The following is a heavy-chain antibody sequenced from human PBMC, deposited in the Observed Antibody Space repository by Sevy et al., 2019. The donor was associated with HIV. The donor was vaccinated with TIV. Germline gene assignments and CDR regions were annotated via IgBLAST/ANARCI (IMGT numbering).Heavy chain of an antibody. CDR1: GASINSGGYY. CDR3: ARALYSGYQVDS. D-gene: IGHD5-12*01. V-gene: IGHV4-31*03. Sequence: SENLSLTCSVSGASINSGGYYWTWIRQHPGKGLEWIGYIYYTGSTYYTPSLMSRVTMSLDTSKRQFSLKLRYVTDADTAVYYCARALYSGYQVDSWGPGTQVAVSS. J-gene: IGHJ4*02. CDR2: IYYTGST.